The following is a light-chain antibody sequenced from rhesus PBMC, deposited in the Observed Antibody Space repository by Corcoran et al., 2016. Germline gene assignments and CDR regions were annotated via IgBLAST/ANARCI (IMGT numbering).Light chain of an antibody. Sequence: TVVTQSPATLSLSPGERATLSCRASQSIGSYLAWYHQTPGQAPRLLIYGAARRATGIPDRFSGSGSGTDFTLTISRLGPADVGVYYWQQSSNLYSFGQGTKVEIK. J-gene: IGKJ2*01. CDR1: QSIGSY. V-gene: IGKV3-24*04. CDR2: GAA. CDR3: QQSSNLYS.